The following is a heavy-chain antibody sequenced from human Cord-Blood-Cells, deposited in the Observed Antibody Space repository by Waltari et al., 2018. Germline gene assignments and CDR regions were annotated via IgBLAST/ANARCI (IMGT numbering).Heavy chain of an antibody. V-gene: IGHV4-38-2*01. Sequence: QVQLQESGPGLVKPSETLSLTCAVSGYSISSGYYWGWIRQPPGKGLEWIGSIYHSGSTYYNPSLKSRVTISVDTSKNQFSLKLSSVTAEDTAVYYCARGGLPVLFYWGQGTLVTVSS. J-gene: IGHJ4*02. CDR2: IYHSGST. CDR1: GYSISSGYY. CDR3: ARGGLPVLFY. D-gene: IGHD3-16*01.